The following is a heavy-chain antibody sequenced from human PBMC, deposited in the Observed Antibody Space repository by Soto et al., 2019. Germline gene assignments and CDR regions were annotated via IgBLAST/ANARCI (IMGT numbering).Heavy chain of an antibody. CDR3: ARDAELATIPLDF. J-gene: IGHJ4*02. D-gene: IGHD5-12*01. V-gene: IGHV1-3*01. CDR1: GYTFTKYI. CDR2: INAGSGNT. Sequence: GASVKVSCKASGYTFTKYIVHWVRQAPGQRLEWMGWINAGSGNTRYSQNLQGRVSFTRDTSASTAYMELSSLRFEDTAIYYCARDAELATIPLDFWGQGXLVTVYS.